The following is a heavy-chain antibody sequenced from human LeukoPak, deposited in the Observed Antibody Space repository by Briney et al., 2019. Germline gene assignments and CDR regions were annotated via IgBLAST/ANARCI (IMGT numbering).Heavy chain of an antibody. J-gene: IGHJ2*01. CDR2: ISAYNGNT. Sequence: GASVKVSCKASGYTFTSYGISWVRQAPRQGLEWMGWISAYNGNTNYAQKLQGRVTMTTDTSTSTAYMELRSLRSDDTAVYYCARIGFTMVRGGRYFDLWGRGTLVTVSS. D-gene: IGHD3-10*01. CDR3: ARIGFTMVRGGRYFDL. V-gene: IGHV1-18*01. CDR1: GYTFTSYG.